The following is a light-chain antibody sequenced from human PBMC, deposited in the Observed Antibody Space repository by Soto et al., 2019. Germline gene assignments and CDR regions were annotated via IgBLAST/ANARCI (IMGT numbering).Light chain of an antibody. Sequence: QALLTQPPSVSGAPGQRVTISCTGSSANIGAAYNVDWYQQLPGTAPKLLIYGNNNRPSGVPARFSGSKSGTSASLAIAGLQAEDEGDYYCQSYDSSLSGYVVGNGTKVT. CDR1: SANIGAAYN. CDR3: QSYDSSLSGYV. J-gene: IGLJ1*01. CDR2: GNN. V-gene: IGLV1-40*01.